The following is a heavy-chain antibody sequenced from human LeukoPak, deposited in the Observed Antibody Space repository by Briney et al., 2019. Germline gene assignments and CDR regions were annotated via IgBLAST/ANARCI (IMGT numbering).Heavy chain of an antibody. Sequence: SCKASGYTFTSYYMHWVRQAPGKGLEWVAFIRYDGSNKYYADSVKGRFTISRDNSKNTLYLQMNSLRAEDTAVYYCARELSGDYDYVWGSYRYTPDYWGQGTLVTVSS. D-gene: IGHD3-16*02. J-gene: IGHJ4*02. CDR3: ARELSGDYDYVWGSYRYTPDY. CDR1: GYTFTSYY. CDR2: IRYDGSNK. V-gene: IGHV3-30*02.